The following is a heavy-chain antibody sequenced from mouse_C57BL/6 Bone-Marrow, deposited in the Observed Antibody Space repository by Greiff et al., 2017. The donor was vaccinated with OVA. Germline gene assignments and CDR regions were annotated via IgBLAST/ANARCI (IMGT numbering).Heavy chain of an antibody. Sequence: EVNVVESGGGLVQSGRSLRLSCATSGFTFSDFYMEWVRQAPGKGLEWIAASRNKANDYTTEYGASVKGRFIVSRDTSQSILYLQMNALRAEDTAMYYCARDYYGSSYDWYFDVWGTGTTVTVSS. CDR2: SRNKANDYTT. J-gene: IGHJ1*03. CDR3: ARDYYGSSYDWYFDV. D-gene: IGHD1-1*01. CDR1: GFTFSDFY. V-gene: IGHV7-1*01.